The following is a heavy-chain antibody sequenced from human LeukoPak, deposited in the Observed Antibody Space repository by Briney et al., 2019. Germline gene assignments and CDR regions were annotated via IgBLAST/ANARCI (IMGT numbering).Heavy chain of an antibody. CDR2: MNPNSGNT. Sequence: GASVKVSCKASGYTFTSYDINWVRQATGQGLEWMGWMNPNSGNTGYAQKFQGRVTITRNTSISTAYMELSSLRSEDTVVYYCARGALAAAAYYYYYYMDVWGKGTTVTVSS. V-gene: IGHV1-8*03. CDR1: GYTFTSYD. CDR3: ARGALAAAAYYYYYYMDV. J-gene: IGHJ6*03. D-gene: IGHD6-13*01.